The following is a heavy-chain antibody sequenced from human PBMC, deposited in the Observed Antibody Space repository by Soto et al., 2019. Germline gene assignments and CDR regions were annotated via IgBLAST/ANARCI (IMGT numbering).Heavy chain of an antibody. Sequence: PSETLSLTCTVSGGSISSSSYYWGWIRQPPGKGLEWIGSIYYSGSTYYNPSLKSRVTISVDTSKNQFSLKLSSVTAADTAVYYCARIGYCISTSCFPYNWFDPWGQGTLVTVSS. CDR2: IYYSGST. V-gene: IGHV4-39*01. CDR1: GGSISSSSYY. D-gene: IGHD2-2*01. J-gene: IGHJ5*02. CDR3: ARIGYCISTSCFPYNWFDP.